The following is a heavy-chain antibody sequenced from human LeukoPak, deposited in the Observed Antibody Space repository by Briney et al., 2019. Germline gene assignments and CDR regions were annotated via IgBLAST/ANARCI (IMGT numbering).Heavy chain of an antibody. V-gene: IGHV1-2*02. J-gene: IGHJ4*02. CDR1: GYTFTGYY. CDR3: AREDVAAAGGFDY. D-gene: IGHD6-13*01. Sequence: WASVKVSCKASGYTFTGYYMHWVRQAPGQGLEWMGWTNPNSGGTNYAQKFQGRVTMTRDTSISTAYMELSRLRSDDTAVYYCAREDVAAAGGFDYWGQGTLVTVSS. CDR2: TNPNSGGT.